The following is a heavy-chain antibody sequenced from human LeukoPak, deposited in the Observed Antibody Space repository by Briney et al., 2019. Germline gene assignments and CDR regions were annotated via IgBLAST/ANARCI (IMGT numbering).Heavy chain of an antibody. CDR2: INSDGSST. D-gene: IGHD5-18*01. CDR3: ARAGGGYSYGHLGY. CDR1: GFTFSSYW. Sequence: GGSLRLSCAASGFTFSSYWMHWVRQAPGKGLVWVSRINSDGSSTSYADSVKGRFTISRDNAKNTLYLQMNSLRAEDTAVYYCARAGGGYSYGHLGYWGQGTLSPSPQ. V-gene: IGHV3-74*01. J-gene: IGHJ4*02.